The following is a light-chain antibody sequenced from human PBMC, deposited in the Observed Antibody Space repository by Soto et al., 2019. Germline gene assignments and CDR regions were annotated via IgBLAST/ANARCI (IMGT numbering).Light chain of an antibody. J-gene: IGKJ1*01. V-gene: IGKV3-20*01. CDR3: QHYGSSPRT. CDR2: GAS. Sequence: EIVLAQSPGTLSLSPGERATPSRRASQSVSSSYLAWYQQKPGQAPRLLIYGASSRATGIPDRFSGSGSGTDFNLTISRLEPEDFAMYYCQHYGSSPRTFGQGTKVDIK. CDR1: QSVSSSY.